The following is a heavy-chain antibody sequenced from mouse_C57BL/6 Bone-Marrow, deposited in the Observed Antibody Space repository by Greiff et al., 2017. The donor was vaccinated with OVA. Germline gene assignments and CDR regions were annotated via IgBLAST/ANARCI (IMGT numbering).Heavy chain of an antibody. Sequence: LVESVAELVRPGASVKLSCTASGFNIKNTYMHWVKQRPEQGLEWIGRIDPANGNTKYDPKFQGKATITADTSSNTASLQLSSLTSEDTAVYYCAREERRVYWYFDVWGTGTTVTVSS. CDR2: IDPANGNT. CDR1: GFNIKNTY. V-gene: IGHV14-3*01. J-gene: IGHJ1*03. CDR3: AREERRVYWYFDV.